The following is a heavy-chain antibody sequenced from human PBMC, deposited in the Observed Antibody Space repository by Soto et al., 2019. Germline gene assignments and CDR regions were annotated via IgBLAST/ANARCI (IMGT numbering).Heavy chain of an antibody. D-gene: IGHD3-10*01. CDR1: SDTIYSCDYY. CDR2: IYYSGST. Sequence: SETLSLTCTVSSDTIYSCDYYVCWIHQHPGKGLEWIGYIYYSGSTYYNPSLKSRVTISVDTSKNQFSLKLSSVTAADTAVYYCAREPRGSGSYYTPHYYYYDGMDVWGQGTTVTVSS. V-gene: IGHV4-30-4*01. CDR3: AREPRGSGSYYTPHYYYYDGMDV. J-gene: IGHJ6*02.